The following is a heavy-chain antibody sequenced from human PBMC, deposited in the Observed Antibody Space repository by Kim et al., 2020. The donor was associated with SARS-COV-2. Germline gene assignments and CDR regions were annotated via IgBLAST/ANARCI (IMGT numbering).Heavy chain of an antibody. J-gene: IGHJ4*02. D-gene: IGHD5-12*01. CDR3: AKSGQFDY. Sequence: GGSLRLSCAASGFTFSNYAMSWVRQAQGKGLEWVSTVSIGGDSTSYADSVKGRFTISRDNSKNTLSLHMNSPRPEDTALYYCAKSGQFDYWGQGILVTVSS. CDR2: VSIGGDST. V-gene: IGHV3-23*01. CDR1: GFTFSNYA.